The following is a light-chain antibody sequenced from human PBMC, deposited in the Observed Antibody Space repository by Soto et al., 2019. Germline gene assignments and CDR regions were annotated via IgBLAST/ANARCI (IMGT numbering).Light chain of an antibody. CDR1: SSDAGGYNY. CDR3: SSYTSSSTLV. V-gene: IGLV2-14*01. J-gene: IGLJ3*02. CDR2: DVT. Sequence: QSVLTQPASVSGSPGQSIIISCTATSSDAGGYNYVSWYQQYPGKAPQLMISDVTNRPSGVSNRFSGSKSGNTASLTISGLQAEDEADYYCSSYTSSSTLVFGGGTKVTVL.